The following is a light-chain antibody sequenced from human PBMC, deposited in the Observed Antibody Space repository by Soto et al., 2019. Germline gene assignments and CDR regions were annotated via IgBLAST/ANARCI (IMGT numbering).Light chain of an antibody. J-gene: IGLJ2*01. Sequence: QSVLPQPPSASGTPGRRVPISCSGSRSNIGINTVNWYQQLPGTAPKLLIYSNNQRPSGVTDRFSGSKSGTSASLAISGLQSEDEADYYCAAWDDSLNGVLVGGGTKVTVL. CDR2: SNN. CDR3: AAWDDSLNGVL. CDR1: RSNIGINT. V-gene: IGLV1-44*01.